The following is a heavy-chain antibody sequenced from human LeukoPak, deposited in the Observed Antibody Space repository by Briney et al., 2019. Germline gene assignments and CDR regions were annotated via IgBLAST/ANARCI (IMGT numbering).Heavy chain of an antibody. CDR3: ARGLYSSGWYFGL. J-gene: IGHJ5*02. Sequence: ASVKVSCKASGYSFNSYYMHWVRQAPGQGHEWMGIINPSGSSTTYTQKFQGRVTITADESTSTAYMELSSLRSGDTAVYYCARGLYSSGWYFGLWGQGTLVTISS. CDR1: GYSFNSYY. D-gene: IGHD6-19*01. CDR2: INPSGSST. V-gene: IGHV1-46*02.